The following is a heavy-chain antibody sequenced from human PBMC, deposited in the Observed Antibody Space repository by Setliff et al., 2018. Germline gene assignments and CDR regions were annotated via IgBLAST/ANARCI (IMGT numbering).Heavy chain of an antibody. CDR2: FHISGNVRSV. J-gene: IGHJ4*02. D-gene: IGHD6-19*01. CDR3: ARGVSSVSWTPRY. CDR1: GYPINTHY. V-gene: IGHV4-4*08. Sequence: SETLSLTCTVSGYPINTHYWSWIRQSPGKGLEWIGYFHISGNVRSVNYNPSLKSRVTISVDMSKNQFSLKLSSVIAADTAVYYCARGVSSVSWTPRYWGRGILVTVSS.